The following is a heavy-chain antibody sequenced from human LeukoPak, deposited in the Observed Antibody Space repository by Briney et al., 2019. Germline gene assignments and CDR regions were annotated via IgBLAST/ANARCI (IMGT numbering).Heavy chain of an antibody. D-gene: IGHD2-15*01. J-gene: IGHJ5*02. Sequence: GGSLRLSCAASGFAFSDYYMSWIRQAPGKGLEWVSYITNSGSTIHYADSVKGRFTISRDNAKNSLYLQMNSLKASDTAMYYCARLKWRDTVVVVGARRYAWFDPWGQGTLVTVSS. CDR1: GFAFSDYY. V-gene: IGHV3-11*01. CDR3: ARLKWRDTVVVVGARRYAWFDP. CDR2: ITNSGSTI.